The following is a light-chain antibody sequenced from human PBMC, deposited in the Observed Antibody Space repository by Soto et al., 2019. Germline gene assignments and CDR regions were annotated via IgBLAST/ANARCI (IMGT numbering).Light chain of an antibody. CDR3: SSYTSSSPPFV. Sequence: QSALTQPASVSGSPGQSITISCTGTSSDAGGYNYVSWYQQHPGKAPKLMIYDVSNRPSGVSNRFSGSKSGNTASLTISGLQAEDEADYYCSSYTSSSPPFVFGTGTKVTVL. CDR1: SSDAGGYNY. V-gene: IGLV2-14*01. J-gene: IGLJ1*01. CDR2: DVS.